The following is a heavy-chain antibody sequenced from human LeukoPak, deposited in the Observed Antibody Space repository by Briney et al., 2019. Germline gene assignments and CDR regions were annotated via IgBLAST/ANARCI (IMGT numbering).Heavy chain of an antibody. CDR2: IKQDGSEK. D-gene: IGHD1-26*01. V-gene: IGHV3-7*01. Sequence: GGSLRLSCAASGFTFSSYRMNRVRQAPGKGLEWVANIKQDGSEKYYVDSVKGRFTISRDNAKNSLFLQMNSLRADDTAVYYCARDTRTFDYWGQGTLVTVSS. J-gene: IGHJ4*02. CDR1: GFTFSSYR. CDR3: ARDTRTFDY.